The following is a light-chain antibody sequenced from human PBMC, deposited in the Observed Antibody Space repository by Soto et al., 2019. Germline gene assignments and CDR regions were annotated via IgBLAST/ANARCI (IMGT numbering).Light chain of an antibody. CDR3: QQYGSSPPWT. CDR1: QSVSRNY. J-gene: IGKJ1*01. Sequence: EIVLTQSPGTLSLSPGERATLSCRASQSVSRNYLAWYQQKPGQAPRLLIYGASIRATDIPDRFSGSGSGTDFSLTINKLEPEDFAVYYCQQYGSSPPWTFGQGTKVEIK. CDR2: GAS. V-gene: IGKV3-20*01.